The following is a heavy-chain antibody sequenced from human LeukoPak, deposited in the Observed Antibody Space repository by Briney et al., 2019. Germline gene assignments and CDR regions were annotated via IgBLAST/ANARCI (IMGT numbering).Heavy chain of an antibody. CDR2: IYYSGST. J-gene: IGHJ6*03. D-gene: IGHD3-10*01. CDR3: AREAHYYGSGSFMDV. V-gene: IGHV4-59*01. CDR1: GGSISSYY. Sequence: SETLSLTCTVSGGSISSYYWSWIRQPPGKGLEWIGYIYYSGSTDYNPSLKSRVTISVDTSKNQLSLKLSSVTAADTAVYYCAREAHYYGSGSFMDVWGKGTTVTISS.